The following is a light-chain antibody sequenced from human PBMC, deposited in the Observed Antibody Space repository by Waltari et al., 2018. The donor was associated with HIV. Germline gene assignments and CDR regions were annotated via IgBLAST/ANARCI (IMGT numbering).Light chain of an antibody. CDR2: QDR. J-gene: IGLJ2*01. CDR3: QAWDSSTVV. CDR1: KLGDKY. V-gene: IGLV3-1*01. Sequence: SYELTQPPSVSVSPGQTASITCSGDKLGDKYACWYQQKPGQSPVLVIYQDRKRPSAIPERFSGSNSGNTATLTISGTQAMDEADYYCQAWDSSTVVFGGGTKLTVL.